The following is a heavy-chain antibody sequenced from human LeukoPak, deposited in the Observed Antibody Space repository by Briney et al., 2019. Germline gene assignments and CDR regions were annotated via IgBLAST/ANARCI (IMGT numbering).Heavy chain of an antibody. CDR3: ARPSGWFGELSPYYYGMDV. V-gene: IGHV1-69*06. CDR2: IIPIFGTA. CDR1: GGTFSSYA. D-gene: IGHD3-10*01. Sequence: ASVKVSCKASGGTFSSYAISWVRQAPGQGLEWMGGIIPIFGTANYAQKFQGRVTITAGKSTSTAYMELSSLRSEDTAVYYCARPSGWFGELSPYYYGMDVWGKGTTVTVSS. J-gene: IGHJ6*04.